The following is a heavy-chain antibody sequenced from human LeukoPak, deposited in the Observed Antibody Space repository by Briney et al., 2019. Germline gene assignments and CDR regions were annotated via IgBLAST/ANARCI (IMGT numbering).Heavy chain of an antibody. CDR1: GGSISSYY. CDR2: IYYSGST. D-gene: IGHD3-9*01. Sequence: PSETLSLTCTVSGGSISSYYWSWIRQPPGKGLEWIGYIYYSGSTNYNPSLKSRVTISVDTSKNQFSLKLSSVTAADTAVYYCARQGYDILTGYYRGYYFDYWGQGTLVTVSS. CDR3: ARQGYDILTGYYRGYYFDY. V-gene: IGHV4-59*01. J-gene: IGHJ4*02.